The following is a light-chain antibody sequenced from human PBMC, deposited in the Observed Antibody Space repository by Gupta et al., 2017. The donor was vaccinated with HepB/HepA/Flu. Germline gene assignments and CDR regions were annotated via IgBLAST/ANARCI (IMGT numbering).Light chain of an antibody. CDR1: GIGSKS. V-gene: IGLV3-21*03. Sequence: SSLLPLPPSVSVAPGKTARITCGGTGIGSKSVHWYQQKSGQAPILVVYDDSHRPSGIPARFSGSNSGDTATLTISRVVAGDEADYYCQVWGSTTDHVFGTGTKVTVL. J-gene: IGLJ1*01. CDR2: DDS. CDR3: QVWGSTTDHV.